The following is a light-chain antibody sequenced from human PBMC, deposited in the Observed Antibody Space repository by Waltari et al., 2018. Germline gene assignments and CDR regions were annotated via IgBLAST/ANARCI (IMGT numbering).Light chain of an antibody. J-gene: IGLJ2*01. CDR3: LLSYSGARVV. CDR1: TGAVTSGHY. V-gene: IGLV7-46*01. CDR2: DTS. Sequence: QAVVTQEPSLTVSPGGTVTLTCGSSTGAVTSGHYPSWFQQNPGQAPRTLIYDTSNKHSWTPARFSGSLLGGKAALTLSGAQPEDEAEYYCLLSYSGARVVFGGGTKLTVL.